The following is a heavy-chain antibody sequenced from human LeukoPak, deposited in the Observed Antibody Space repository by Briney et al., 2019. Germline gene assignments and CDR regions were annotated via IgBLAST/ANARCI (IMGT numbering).Heavy chain of an antibody. CDR2: IYSGGST. CDR3: ARDRYNYGMDV. V-gene: IGHV3-66*01. D-gene: IGHD3-16*02. Sequence: GGSLRLSCAASGFTVSSNHMSWVRQAPGKGLEWVSVIYSGGSTYYADSVKGRFTISRDNSKNTLYLQMNSLRAEDTAVYYCARDRYNYGMDVWGQGTTVTVSS. CDR1: GFTVSSNH. J-gene: IGHJ6*02.